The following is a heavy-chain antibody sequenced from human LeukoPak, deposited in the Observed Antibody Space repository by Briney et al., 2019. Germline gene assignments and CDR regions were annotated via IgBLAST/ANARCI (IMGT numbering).Heavy chain of an antibody. CDR1: GFTFSDYY. Sequence: GGSLRLSCAASGFTFSDYYMSWVRQAPGKGLEWVSSISSSSSYIYYADSVKGRFTISRDNAKNSLYLQMNSLRAEDTAVYYCARETKSKDIVVVPAPGYMDVWGKGTTVTVSS. J-gene: IGHJ6*03. V-gene: IGHV3-21*01. CDR3: ARETKSKDIVVVPAPGYMDV. CDR2: ISSSSSYI. D-gene: IGHD2-2*01.